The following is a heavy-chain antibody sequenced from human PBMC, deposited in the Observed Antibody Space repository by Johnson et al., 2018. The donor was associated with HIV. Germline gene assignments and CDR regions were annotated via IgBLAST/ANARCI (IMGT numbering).Heavy chain of an antibody. CDR3: SRHSPRGRSGYDAFDI. D-gene: IGHD5-12*01. V-gene: IGHV3-7*05. CDR2: IKQDGSEK. Sequence: VQLVESGGGVVQPGGSLRLSCAASGFTFSSYWMSWVRQAPGKGLEWVANIKQDGSEKYYVDSVKGRFTISRDNAKNSLYLQMNSLRAEDTAVYYCSRHSPRGRSGYDAFDIWGQGTIVTVSS. CDR1: GFTFSSYW. J-gene: IGHJ3*02.